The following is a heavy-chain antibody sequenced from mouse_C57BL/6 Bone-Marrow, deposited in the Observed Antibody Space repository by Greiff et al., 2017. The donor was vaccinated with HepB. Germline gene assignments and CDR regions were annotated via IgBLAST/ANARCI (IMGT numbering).Heavy chain of an antibody. CDR2: FHPYNDDT. CDR1: GYTFTTYP. CDR3: ARASNYDYEGFAY. Sequence: QVQLKEPGAELVKPGASVKMSCKASGYTFTTYPIEWMKQNHGKSLEWIGNFHPYNDDTKYNEKFKGKATLTVEKSSSTVYLELSRLTSDDSAFYCCARASNYDYEGFAYWGQGTLVTVSA. D-gene: IGHD2-4*01. J-gene: IGHJ3*01. V-gene: IGHV1-47*01.